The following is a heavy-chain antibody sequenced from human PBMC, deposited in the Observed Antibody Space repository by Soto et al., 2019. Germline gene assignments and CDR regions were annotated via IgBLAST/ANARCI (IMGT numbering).Heavy chain of an antibody. Sequence: SVKVSCKASGGTFSSYAISWVRQAPGQGLEWMGGIIPIFGTANYAQKFQGRVTITADESTSTAYMELSSLRSEDTAVYYCARDLERRRLLPSGPGGFYYYYGMDVWGQGTTVTVSS. CDR3: ARDLERRRLLPSGPGGFYYYYGMDV. CDR1: GGTFSSYA. J-gene: IGHJ6*02. CDR2: IIPIFGTA. V-gene: IGHV1-69*13. D-gene: IGHD2-15*01.